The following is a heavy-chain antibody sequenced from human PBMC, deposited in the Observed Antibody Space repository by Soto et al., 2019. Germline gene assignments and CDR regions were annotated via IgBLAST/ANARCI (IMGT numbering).Heavy chain of an antibody. Sequence: QVQLVQSGAEVKKPGASVKVSCKASGYTFTGYYMHWVRQAPGQGLEWMGWINPNSGGTNYAQKFQGRVTMTRDMSISTAYMELSRLRSDDTAVYYCARVSHYDFWSEYGLLVFDYWGQGTLVTVSS. CDR2: INPNSGGT. V-gene: IGHV1-2*02. D-gene: IGHD3-3*01. J-gene: IGHJ4*02. CDR3: ARVSHYDFWSEYGLLVFDY. CDR1: GYTFTGYY.